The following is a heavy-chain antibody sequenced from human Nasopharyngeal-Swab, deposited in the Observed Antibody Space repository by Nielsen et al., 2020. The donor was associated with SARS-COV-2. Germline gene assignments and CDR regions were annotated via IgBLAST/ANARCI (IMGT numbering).Heavy chain of an antibody. CDR1: GFSFSTYW. CDR2: IKQDGSEK. CDR3: ARQGVFVPAYFHQYYMDV. J-gene: IGHJ6*03. D-gene: IGHD3-16*02. V-gene: IGHV3-7*03. Sequence: GGSLRLSCAASGFSFSTYWMTWVRQAPGKGLERVANIKQDGSEKYYVDSVKGRFTVSRDNPKNLLYLQVNSLRAEDTAVYYCARQGVFVPAYFHQYYMDVWGKGTTVTVSS.